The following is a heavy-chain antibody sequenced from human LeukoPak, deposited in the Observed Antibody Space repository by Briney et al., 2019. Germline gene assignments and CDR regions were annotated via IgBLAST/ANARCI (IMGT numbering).Heavy chain of an antibody. V-gene: IGHV3-21*01. D-gene: IGHD6-13*01. CDR2: ISSSSSYI. J-gene: IGHJ5*02. Sequence: PGGSLRLSRAASGFTFSSYSMNWVRQAPGKVLEWVSSISSSSSYIYYADSVKGRFTISRDNAKNSLCLQMNSLRAEDTAVYYCARALVGQQLTPLNWFDPWGQGTLVTVSS. CDR3: ARALVGQQLTPLNWFDP. CDR1: GFTFSSYS.